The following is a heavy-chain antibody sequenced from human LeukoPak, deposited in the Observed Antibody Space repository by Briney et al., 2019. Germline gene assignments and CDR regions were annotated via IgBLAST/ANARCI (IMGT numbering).Heavy chain of an antibody. CDR2: ISYDGRTK. J-gene: IGHJ4*02. CDR1: GFAFSSYA. D-gene: IGHD2-8*02. V-gene: IGHV3-30-3*01. Sequence: GGSLRLSCAASGFAFSSYAIHWVRQAPGKGLEWVSFISYDGRTKYYADSVKGRLTISRDNSKNTLSLQMNSLRAEDTAIYYCARDLSEKYCIDYWGQGTLVTVSS. CDR3: ARDLSEKYCIDY.